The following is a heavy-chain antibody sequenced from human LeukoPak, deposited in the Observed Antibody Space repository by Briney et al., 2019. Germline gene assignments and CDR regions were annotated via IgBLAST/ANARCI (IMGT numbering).Heavy chain of an antibody. V-gene: IGHV4-59*08. CDR1: GVSINSYY. CDR2: IYYSGST. J-gene: IGHJ4*02. Sequence: VRPPGTLSLTCPVSGVSINSYYWSCIRLFPGKGLEGIGYIYYSGSTDYTHSLKGRVTISVDTSTSQFTLKLSSVTAEDTAVYYCARSTGRDGYNFGYWGQGTLVTVSS. CDR3: ARSTGRDGYNFGY. D-gene: IGHD5-24*01.